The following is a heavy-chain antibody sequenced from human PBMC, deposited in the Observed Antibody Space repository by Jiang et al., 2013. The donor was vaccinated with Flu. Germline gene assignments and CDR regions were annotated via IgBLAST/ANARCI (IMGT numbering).Heavy chain of an antibody. CDR2: INAGNGNT. D-gene: IGHD3-3*01. CDR3: AREHDFWVGYSFDL. Sequence: VRQAPGQSLEWMGWINAGNGNTKYSQKFQGRITITRDTSASTAYMELSSLRSEDTAVYYCAREHDFWVGYSFDLWGQGTLVTVSS. J-gene: IGHJ5*02. V-gene: IGHV1-3*01.